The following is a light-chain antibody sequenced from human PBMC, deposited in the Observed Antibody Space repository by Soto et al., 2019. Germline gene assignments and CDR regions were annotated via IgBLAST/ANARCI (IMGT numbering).Light chain of an antibody. CDR3: QQYNPYSMWT. V-gene: IGKV1-5*01. Sequence: DIQMTQTPSTLSASVGDRVAITCRASQSISVAVAWYQQKPGKAPKLLIFDTSSLESGVPSRFSGSGSGTEFTLPISSLQPDDFATYYCQQYNPYSMWTFGQGTNVEIK. CDR1: QSISVA. CDR2: DTS. J-gene: IGKJ1*01.